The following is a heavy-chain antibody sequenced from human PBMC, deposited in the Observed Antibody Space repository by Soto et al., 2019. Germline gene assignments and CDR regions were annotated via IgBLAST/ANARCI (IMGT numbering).Heavy chain of an antibody. CDR3: ARDRGAIGVAGTRQDAFDI. Sequence: QVQLVQSGAEVKKPGSSVKVSCKASGGTFSSYTISWVRQAPGQGLEWMGRIIPILGIANYAQKFQGRVTITADKSTSTAYMELRRLKSEDTAVYYCARDRGAIGVAGTRQDAFDIGGQGTMVTVSS. CDR2: IIPILGIA. J-gene: IGHJ3*02. D-gene: IGHD6-19*01. CDR1: GGTFSSYT. V-gene: IGHV1-69*08.